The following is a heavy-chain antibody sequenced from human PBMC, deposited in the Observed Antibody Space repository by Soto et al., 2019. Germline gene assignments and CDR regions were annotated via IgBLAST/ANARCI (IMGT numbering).Heavy chain of an antibody. Sequence: GGSLRLSCGVSGFTFSTYAMSWVRQAPGKGLEWVSATSGSGNKTFYADSVKGRFTISRDNSKNTLHLHMSSLRVEDTAVYYCVRGVRLHFDLWGQGTLVTVSS. CDR1: GFTFSTYA. V-gene: IGHV3-23*01. J-gene: IGHJ4*02. CDR3: VRGVRLHFDL. CDR2: TSGSGNKT.